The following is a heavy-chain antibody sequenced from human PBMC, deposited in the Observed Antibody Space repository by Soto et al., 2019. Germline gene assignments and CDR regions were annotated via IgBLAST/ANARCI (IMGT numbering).Heavy chain of an antibody. J-gene: IGHJ6*02. CDR2: IWYDGSKQ. D-gene: IGHD1-20*01. V-gene: IGHV3-33*01. Sequence: QVQLVESGGGVVQPGTSLRLSCAASGFTFSRYGIHWVRQAPGKGLEWVAIIWYDGSKQYYAESVKGRFTIARDNSKNTLSLQRDRLRAEDTAIYYCARDGYNGNDLRSMDVWGQGTTVTVSS. CDR3: ARDGYNGNDLRSMDV. CDR1: GFTFSRYG.